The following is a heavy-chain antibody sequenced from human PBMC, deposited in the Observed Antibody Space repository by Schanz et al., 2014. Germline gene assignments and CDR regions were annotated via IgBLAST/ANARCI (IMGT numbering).Heavy chain of an antibody. CDR3: AKIGYGGLLNYYIDH. V-gene: IGHV3-21*02. CDR1: GFPLSNYR. Sequence: EVRLVESGGGLVKPGGSLRLSCVVSGFPLSNYRMNWVRQSPGKGLEWVSCISGTSSHIYYADSVRGRFTISRDNAENSLYLHMDSLRGDDTAVYFCAKIGYGGLLNYYIDHWGQGTLVTVSS. J-gene: IGHJ4*02. D-gene: IGHD3-16*01. CDR2: ISGTSSHI.